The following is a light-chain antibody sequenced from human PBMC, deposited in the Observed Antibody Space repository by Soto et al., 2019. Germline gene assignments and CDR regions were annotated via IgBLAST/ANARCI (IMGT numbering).Light chain of an antibody. CDR2: GAS. J-gene: IGKJ1*01. CDR3: QHYNSYSEA. CDR1: QSVSSIY. V-gene: IGKV3-20*01. Sequence: EIVLTQSPGTLSLSPGERATLSCRASQSVSSIYLAWYQQKPGQAPRLLIYGASNRATGIPDRFSGSGSGTDFTLTISSLQPDDFATYYCQHYNSYSEAFGQGTKVDIK.